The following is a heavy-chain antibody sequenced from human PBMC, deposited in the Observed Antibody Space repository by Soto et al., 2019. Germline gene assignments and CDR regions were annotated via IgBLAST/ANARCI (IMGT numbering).Heavy chain of an antibody. V-gene: IGHV4-30-2*01. Sequence: SETLSLTCVVSGDSISRGGYSWTWIRQPPGKALEWIGNIYDSGSTSYNPSLKSRVAISEDRSKNQFSLKLTSVTAADTAVYFCARGSSSYYDYGMDVWGQGTTVTVSS. CDR3: ARGSSSYYDYGMDV. D-gene: IGHD6-6*01. J-gene: IGHJ6*02. CDR2: IYDSGST. CDR1: GDSISRGGYS.